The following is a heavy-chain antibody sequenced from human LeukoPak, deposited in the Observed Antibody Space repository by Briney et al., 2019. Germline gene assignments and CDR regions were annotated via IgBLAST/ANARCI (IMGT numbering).Heavy chain of an antibody. D-gene: IGHD3-10*01. CDR1: GYTFTSYG. Sequence: ASVNVSRKPSGYTFTSYGISWVRQAPGQGREWMGWISAYNGNTNYAQKLQGRVTMTTDTSTSTAYMELRSLRSDDTAVYYCARGGGLLWFGEFRPEFDYWGQGTLVTVSS. J-gene: IGHJ4*02. CDR3: ARGGGLLWFGEFRPEFDY. V-gene: IGHV1-18*01. CDR2: ISAYNGNT.